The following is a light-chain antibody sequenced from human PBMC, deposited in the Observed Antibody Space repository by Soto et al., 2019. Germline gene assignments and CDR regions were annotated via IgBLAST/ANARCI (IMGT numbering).Light chain of an antibody. CDR2: DVT. J-gene: IGLJ1*01. Sequence: QSALTQPRSVSGSPGHSVTISCTGYNSDVGAYNYVSWYQQHPGKAPKLMIYDVTKRPSGVPDRFSGSKSGNTASLTISGLQAEDEADYHYCSFAGNFLYVFGTGTKLTVL. V-gene: IGLV2-11*01. CDR3: CSFAGNFLYV. CDR1: NSDVGAYNY.